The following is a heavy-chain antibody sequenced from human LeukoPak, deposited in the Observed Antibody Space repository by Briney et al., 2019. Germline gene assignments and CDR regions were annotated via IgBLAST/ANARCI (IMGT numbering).Heavy chain of an antibody. CDR1: GFSFSDYW. D-gene: IGHD2-21*02. V-gene: IGHV3-7*01. Sequence: PGGSLRLSCAASGFSFSDYWMSWVRQAPGRGLEWVGNINHDGSQNSSVDSVKGRFTISRDNAKNSLYLQMNSLGAEDTALYYCAREVTASSFDILGQGTMVTVSS. J-gene: IGHJ3*02. CDR2: INHDGSQN. CDR3: AREVTASSFDI.